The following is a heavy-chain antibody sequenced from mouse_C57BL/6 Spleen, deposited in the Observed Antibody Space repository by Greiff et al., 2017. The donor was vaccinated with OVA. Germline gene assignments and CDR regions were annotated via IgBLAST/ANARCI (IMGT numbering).Heavy chain of an antibody. V-gene: IGHV5-9-1*02. CDR1: GFTFSSYA. CDR2: ISSGGDYI. CDR3: TRGRWLPGVDAMDY. D-gene: IGHD2-3*01. J-gene: IGHJ4*01. Sequence: EVQGVESGEGLVKPGGSLKLSCAASGFTFSSYAMSWVRQTPEKRLEWVAYISSGGDYIYYADTVKGRFTISRDNARNTLYLQMSSLKSEDTAMYYCTRGRWLPGVDAMDYWGQGTSVTVSS.